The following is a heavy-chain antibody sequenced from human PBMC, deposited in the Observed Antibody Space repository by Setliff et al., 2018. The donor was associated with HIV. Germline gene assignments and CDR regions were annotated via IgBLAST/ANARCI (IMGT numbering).Heavy chain of an antibody. CDR3: ARHSPSDY. J-gene: IGHJ4*02. CDR1: GDSISTDY. V-gene: IGHV4-59*08. CDR2: IYNSAST. Sequence: PSETLSLTCTVSGDSISTDYWTWIRQPPGKGLEWIGYIYNSASTSYNPSLKSRVTISVDTSKNQFSLKLSSETAADTAVYYCARHSPSDYWGQGTLVTVSS.